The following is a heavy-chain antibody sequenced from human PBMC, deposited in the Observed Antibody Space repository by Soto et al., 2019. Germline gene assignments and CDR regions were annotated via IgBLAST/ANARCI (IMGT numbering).Heavy chain of an antibody. CDR1: GFTFSSYS. CDR2: ISSSSSYI. D-gene: IGHD2-15*01. CDR3: ARDRIVVVVAATHPDAFDI. V-gene: IGHV3-21*01. J-gene: IGHJ3*02. Sequence: GGSLRLSCAASGFTFSSYSMNWVRQAPGKGLEWVSSISSSSSYIYYADSVKGRFTISRDNAKNSLYLQMNSLRAEDTAVYYCARDRIVVVVAATHPDAFDIWGQGTMVTVSS.